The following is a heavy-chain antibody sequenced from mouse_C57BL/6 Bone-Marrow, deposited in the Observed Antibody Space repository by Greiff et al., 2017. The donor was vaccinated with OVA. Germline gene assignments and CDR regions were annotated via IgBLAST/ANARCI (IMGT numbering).Heavy chain of an antibody. CDR3: ARLRYYGSSYGWYFDV. D-gene: IGHD1-1*01. V-gene: IGHV5-15*01. Sequence: EVQGVESGGGLVQPGGSLKLSCAASGFTFSDYGMAWVRQAPRKGPEWVAFISNLAYSIYYADTVTGRFTISRENAKNTLYLEMSSLRSEDTAMYYCARLRYYGSSYGWYFDVWGIGTTVTVSS. CDR2: ISNLAYSI. CDR1: GFTFSDYG. J-gene: IGHJ1*03.